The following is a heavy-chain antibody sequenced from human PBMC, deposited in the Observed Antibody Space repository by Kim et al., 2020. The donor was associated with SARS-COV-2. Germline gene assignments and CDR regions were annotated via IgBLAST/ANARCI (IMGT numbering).Heavy chain of an antibody. V-gene: IGHV3-7*03. Sequence: GGSLRLSCAASGFTFSSYWMSWVRQAPGKGLEWVANIKQDGSEKYYVDSVKGRFTISRDNAKNSLYLQMNSLRAEDTAVYYCARVPSPPVWIQLWLSGMNVWGQGTTVTVSS. CDR2: IKQDGSEK. CDR3: ARVPSPPVWIQLWLSGMNV. D-gene: IGHD5-18*01. CDR1: GFTFSSYW. J-gene: IGHJ6*02.